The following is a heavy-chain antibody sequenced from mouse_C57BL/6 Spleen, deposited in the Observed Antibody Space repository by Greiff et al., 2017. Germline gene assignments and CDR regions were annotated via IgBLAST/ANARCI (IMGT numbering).Heavy chain of an antibody. D-gene: IGHD2-4*01. V-gene: IGHV2-9-1*01. CDR1: GFSLTSYA. CDR2: IWTGGGT. CDR3: ARTYDYEGYFDV. Sequence: VQLQQSGPGLVAPSQSLSITCTVSGFSLTSYAISWVRQPPGKGLEWLGVIWTGGGTYYNSALKSRLSISKDNSKSQVFLKMNSLQTDDTARYYCARTYDYEGYFDVWGTGTTVTVSS. J-gene: IGHJ1*03.